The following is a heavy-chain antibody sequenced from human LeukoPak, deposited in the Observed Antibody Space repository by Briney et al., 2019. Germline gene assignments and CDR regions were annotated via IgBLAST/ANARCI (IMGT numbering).Heavy chain of an antibody. CDR3: ARAQYSSSWATSFYYYYGMDV. CDR1: GYTFTSYD. D-gene: IGHD6-13*01. V-gene: IGHV1-8*01. CDR2: MNPNSGNT. Sequence: GASVKVSCKASGYTFTSYDINWVRQATGQGLEWMGWMNPNSGNTGYAQKFQGRVTMTRNTSISTAYMELSSLRSEDTAVYYCARAQYSSSWATSFYYYYGMDVWGQGTTVTVSS. J-gene: IGHJ6*02.